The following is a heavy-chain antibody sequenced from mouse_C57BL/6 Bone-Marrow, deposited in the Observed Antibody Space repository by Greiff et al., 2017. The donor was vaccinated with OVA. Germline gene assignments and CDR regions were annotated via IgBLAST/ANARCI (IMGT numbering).Heavy chain of an antibody. J-gene: IGHJ4*01. CDR3: ARSAPYYYGSSYDAMDY. V-gene: IGHV1-52*01. Sequence: VQLQQPGAELVRPGSSVKLSCKASGYTFTSYWMHWVKQRPIQGLEWIGNIDPSDSETHYNQKFKDKATLTVDKSSSTAYLQLSRLTSEDSAVYYCARSAPYYYGSSYDAMDYWGQGTSVTVSS. CDR1: GYTFTSYW. D-gene: IGHD1-1*01. CDR2: IDPSDSET.